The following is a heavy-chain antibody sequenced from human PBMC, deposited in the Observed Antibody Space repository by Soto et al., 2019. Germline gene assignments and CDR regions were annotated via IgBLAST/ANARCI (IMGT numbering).Heavy chain of an antibody. CDR3: ARAPSVSVWFDP. CDR1: GFTFSRYW. CDR2: IKEDGSEK. Sequence: TGGSLRLSCAASGFTFSRYWMGWVRQAPGKGLEWVANIKEDGSEKHYVDSVKGRFTISRDNAKNSLYLQMNSLRAEDTAVYYCARAPSVSVWFDPWGQGTLVTVSS. D-gene: IGHD3-10*01. V-gene: IGHV3-7*01. J-gene: IGHJ5*02.